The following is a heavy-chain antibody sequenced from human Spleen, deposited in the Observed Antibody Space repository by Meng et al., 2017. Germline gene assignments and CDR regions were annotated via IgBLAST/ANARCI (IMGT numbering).Heavy chain of an antibody. J-gene: IGHJ4*02. V-gene: IGHV3-23*04. Sequence: EVQLVESGGGLVKPGGSLIHSCAASGYTFSTVGMNWVRQAPGKGLEWVSTISSTGGATYYADSVKGRLTISRDNSKNTLYLQMNSLRAEDTAVYYCVPRTTYFDSWGLGPLVTVSS. CDR2: ISSTGGAT. CDR3: VPRTTYFDS. D-gene: IGHD4-11*01. CDR1: GYTFSTVG.